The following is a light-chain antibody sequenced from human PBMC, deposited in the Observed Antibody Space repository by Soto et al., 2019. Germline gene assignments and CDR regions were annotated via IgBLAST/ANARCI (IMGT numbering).Light chain of an antibody. CDR1: QTISTW. Sequence: DIQMTQSPSTLSASVGDRVTITCRASQTISTWLAWYQQKPGKAPKLLIYKASTLESGVPSRFIGSGSGTEFTLTISSLQPDDLATFYCQQYNSYPLTFGGGTKVEIK. CDR2: KAS. J-gene: IGKJ4*01. V-gene: IGKV1-5*03. CDR3: QQYNSYPLT.